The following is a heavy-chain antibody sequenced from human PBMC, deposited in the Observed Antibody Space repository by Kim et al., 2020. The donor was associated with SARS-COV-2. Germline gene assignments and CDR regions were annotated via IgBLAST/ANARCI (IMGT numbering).Heavy chain of an antibody. J-gene: IGHJ4*02. CDR3: ARGGYCSGGSCYSVNFDY. V-gene: IGHV1-3*01. D-gene: IGHD2-15*01. Sequence: QGRVTITRDTSESTAYMRLSSLRSEDTAVYYCARGGYCSGGSCYSVNFDYWGQGTLVTVSS.